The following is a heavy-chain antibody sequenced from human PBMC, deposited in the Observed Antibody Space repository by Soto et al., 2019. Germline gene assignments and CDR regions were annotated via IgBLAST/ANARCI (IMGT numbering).Heavy chain of an antibody. CDR3: ARLHCNSPNCVPLDP. CDR2: IYYSGSA. J-gene: IGHJ5*02. Sequence: SETLSLTCSVSGGSISSVSYHWGWIRQPPGKGLEWIGSIYYSGSAYYSPSLKSRVTMSVDTSKNQLSLELRSATAADTAVYYCARLHCNSPNCVPLDPWGQGTLVTVSS. D-gene: IGHD2-2*01. V-gene: IGHV4-39*01. CDR1: GGSISSVSYH.